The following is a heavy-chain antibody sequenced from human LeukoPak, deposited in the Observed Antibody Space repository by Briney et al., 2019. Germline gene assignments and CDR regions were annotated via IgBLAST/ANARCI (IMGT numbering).Heavy chain of an antibody. CDR2: INHSGST. CDR3: ARVPTSIVVVTAIPAYAFDI. D-gene: IGHD2-21*02. Sequence: SETLSLTCAVYGGSFSGYYWSWIRQPPGKGLEWIGEINHSGSTNYNPSLKSRVTISVDTSKNQFSLKLSSVTAADTAVYYCARVPTSIVVVTAIPAYAFDIWGQGTMVTVSS. J-gene: IGHJ3*02. V-gene: IGHV4-34*01. CDR1: GGSFSGYY.